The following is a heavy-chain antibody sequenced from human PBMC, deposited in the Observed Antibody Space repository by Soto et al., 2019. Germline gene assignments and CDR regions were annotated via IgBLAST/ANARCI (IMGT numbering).Heavy chain of an antibody. CDR2: INPNSGGT. V-gene: IGHV1-2*06. D-gene: IGHD3-3*01. CDR3: AREESLAYYDFWSGYPYNWFDP. Sequence: QVQLVQSGAEVKKPGASVKVACKASGYTFTGYYMHWVRQAPGQGLEWMGRINPNSGGTNYAQKFQGRVTMTRDTSISTAYMELSRLRSDDTAVYYCAREESLAYYDFWSGYPYNWFDPWGQGTLVTVSS. CDR1: GYTFTGYY. J-gene: IGHJ5*02.